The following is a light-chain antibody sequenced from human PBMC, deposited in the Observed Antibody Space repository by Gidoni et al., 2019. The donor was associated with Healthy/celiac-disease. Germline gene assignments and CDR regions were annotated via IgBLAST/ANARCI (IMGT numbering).Light chain of an antibody. CDR2: WAS. J-gene: IGKJ2*01. CDR3: QQYYSTPYT. CDR1: QSVLYSSNNKNY. V-gene: IGKV4-1*01. Sequence: DIVMTQYPDSLAVSLGERATINCKSSQSVLYSSNNKNYLTWYQQKLGQPPKLLIYWASTRESGVPDRFSGSGSGTDFTLTISSLQAEDVAVYYCQQYYSTPYTFGQGTKLEIK.